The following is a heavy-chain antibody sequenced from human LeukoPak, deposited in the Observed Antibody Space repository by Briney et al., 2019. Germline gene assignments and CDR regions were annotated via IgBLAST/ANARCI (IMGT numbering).Heavy chain of an antibody. J-gene: IGHJ4*02. CDR3: ARDNDYVWGSYRSPLDY. D-gene: IGHD3-16*02. Sequence: ASVKVSCKASGYTFTSYYMHWVRQAPGQGLEWMGIINPSGGSTSYAQKFQGRVTMTRDMSTSTVYMELSSLRSEDTAVYYCARDNDYVWGSYRSPLDYWGQGTLVTVSS. V-gene: IGHV1-46*01. CDR1: GYTFTSYY. CDR2: INPSGGST.